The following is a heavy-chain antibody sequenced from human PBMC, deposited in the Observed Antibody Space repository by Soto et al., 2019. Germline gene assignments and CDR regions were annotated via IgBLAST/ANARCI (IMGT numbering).Heavy chain of an antibody. CDR1: GDSISRGNKY. CDR3: ARVPSPFDYCYAMDV. Sequence: NPSATRSLTCRVSGDSISRGNKYGMGIRQAPGKGLEWIGYIFSSGTTYYNPSLKSRLTMSLDTSQNQFSLRLASVTDADSTVYYCARVPSPFDYCYAMDVGGQGTTVTV. J-gene: IGHJ6*02. D-gene: IGHD3-16*01. CDR2: IFSSGTT. V-gene: IGHV4-30-4*01.